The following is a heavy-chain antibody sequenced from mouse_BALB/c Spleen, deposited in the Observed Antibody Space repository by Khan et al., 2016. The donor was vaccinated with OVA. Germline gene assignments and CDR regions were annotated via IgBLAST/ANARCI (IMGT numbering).Heavy chain of an antibody. J-gene: IGHJ2*01. D-gene: IGHD3-3*01. Sequence: EVQLQESGPGLVKPSQSVSLTCTVTGYSITSGYGWNWIRQFPGNKLEWMGYISYSGSTNYNPSLKSRISITRDTSKNQFFLQLNSVATEDTATXYFARTSRIKYWGQGTTLTVSS. V-gene: IGHV3-2*02. CDR2: ISYSGST. CDR1: GYSITSGYG. CDR3: ARTSRIKY.